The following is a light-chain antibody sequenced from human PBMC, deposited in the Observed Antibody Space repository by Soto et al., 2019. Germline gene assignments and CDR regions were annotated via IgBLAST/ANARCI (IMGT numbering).Light chain of an antibody. Sequence: QSVLTQPPSASGTPGQRVTISCSGNSSNIGSNSVNWYQRLPGSAPKLLIYSNNQRPSGVPDRFSGSKSGTSASLAISGLRSEDEADYYCASWDDGLNGWVFGGGNQLTVL. CDR3: ASWDDGLNGWV. CDR1: SSNIGSNS. V-gene: IGLV1-44*01. J-gene: IGLJ3*02. CDR2: SNN.